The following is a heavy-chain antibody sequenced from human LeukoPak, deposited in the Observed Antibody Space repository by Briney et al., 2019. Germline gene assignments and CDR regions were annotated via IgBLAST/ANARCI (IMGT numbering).Heavy chain of an antibody. D-gene: IGHD2-15*01. Sequence: GGSLRLSCAASGFTFSSHWMHWVRQAPGKGLVWVSRINGDGSNTTYADSVKGRFTISRDDAKNTLYLQMNSLRAEDTAVYHCARSKSWYSTAGFDIWGQGTMVTVSS. V-gene: IGHV3-74*03. CDR2: INGDGSNT. J-gene: IGHJ3*02. CDR1: GFTFSSHW. CDR3: ARSKSWYSTAGFDI.